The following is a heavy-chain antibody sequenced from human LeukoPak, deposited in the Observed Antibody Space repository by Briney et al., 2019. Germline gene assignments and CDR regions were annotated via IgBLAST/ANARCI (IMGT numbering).Heavy chain of an antibody. Sequence: GASVKVSCKASGYTFTSYGISWVRQAPGQGLEWMGWISAYNGNTNYAQKLQGRVTMTTDTSTSTAYMELRSLRSDDTDVYYCARPQHLTDSSGYYYWYFALWGRGTLVTVSS. J-gene: IGHJ2*01. D-gene: IGHD3-22*01. CDR2: ISAYNGNT. CDR1: GYTFTSYG. CDR3: ARPQHLTDSSGYYYWYFAL. V-gene: IGHV1-18*01.